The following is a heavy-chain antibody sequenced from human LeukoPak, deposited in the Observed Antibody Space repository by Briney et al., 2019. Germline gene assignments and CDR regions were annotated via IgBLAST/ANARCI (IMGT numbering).Heavy chain of an antibody. CDR3: AKGIGRTGSSGNLDFRRSVGWDAFDV. D-gene: IGHD3-10*01. CDR2: IGSRGVSA. CDR1: GFTFSDYA. V-gene: IGHV3-23*01. J-gene: IGHJ3*01. Sequence: GGSLRLSCAGSGFTFSDYAMSWVRQAPGKDLEWVSAIGSRGVSAYYADSVKGRFSISRDNSKNTVYLQMNSLRAEDTAVYFCAKGIGRTGSSGNLDFRRSVGWDAFDVWGQGTLVTVSS.